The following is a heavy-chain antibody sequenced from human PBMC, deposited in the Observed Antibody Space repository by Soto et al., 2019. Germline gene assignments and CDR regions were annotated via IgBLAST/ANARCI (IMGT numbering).Heavy chain of an antibody. Sequence: GESLKISCAASGFTFSSYAMSWVRQAPGKGLEWVSAISGSGGSTYYADSVKGRFTISRDNSKNTLYLQMNSLRAEDTAVYYCAKGQTGTPYYYYGMDVWGQGTTVTVSS. V-gene: IGHV3-23*01. CDR3: AKGQTGTPYYYYGMDV. CDR2: ISGSGGST. CDR1: GFTFSSYA. J-gene: IGHJ6*02. D-gene: IGHD1-7*01.